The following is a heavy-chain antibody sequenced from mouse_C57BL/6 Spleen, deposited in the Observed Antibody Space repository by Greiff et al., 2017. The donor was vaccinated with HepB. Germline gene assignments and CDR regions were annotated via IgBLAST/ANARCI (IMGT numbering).Heavy chain of an antibody. Sequence: QVQLKQPGAELVRPGSSVKLSCKASGYTFTSYWMDWVKQRPGQGLEWIGNIYPSDSETHYNQKFKDKATLTVDKSSSTAYMQLSSLTSEDSAVYYCARGGFTTVVALYAMDYWGQGTSVTVSS. CDR3: ARGGFTTVVALYAMDY. D-gene: IGHD1-1*01. J-gene: IGHJ4*01. V-gene: IGHV1-61*01. CDR2: IYPSDSET. CDR1: GYTFTSYW.